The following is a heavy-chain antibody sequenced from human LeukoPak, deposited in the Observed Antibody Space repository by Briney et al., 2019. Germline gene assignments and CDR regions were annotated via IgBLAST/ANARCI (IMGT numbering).Heavy chain of an antibody. CDR3: SRQTVSCHDF. Sequence: RGSLRLSCAASGFSLSDSHMHWVRQAPGKGLEWVGHIRSRRDNYATAYGVSVQGRFTISRDDSNNMAYLQMNSLTADDTAVYYCSRQTVSCHDFWGQGTLVTVSS. CDR2: IRSRRDNYAT. D-gene: IGHD2-2*01. CDR1: GFSLSDSH. J-gene: IGHJ4*02. V-gene: IGHV3-73*01.